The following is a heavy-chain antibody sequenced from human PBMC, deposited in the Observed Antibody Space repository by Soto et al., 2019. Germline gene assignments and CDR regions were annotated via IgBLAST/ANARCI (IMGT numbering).Heavy chain of an antibody. D-gene: IGHD3-16*01. Sequence: PSETLSLTCTVSGGSISSGGYFWSWIRQHPGKGLEWIGFIYYSGSTYYNPSLKSRVTISVDTSKNQFSLKLSSVTAADTAVYYCARGGAENYYGMDVWGQGTTVTVSS. CDR3: ARGGAENYYGMDV. J-gene: IGHJ6*02. V-gene: IGHV4-31*03. CDR2: IYYSGST. CDR1: GGSISSGGYF.